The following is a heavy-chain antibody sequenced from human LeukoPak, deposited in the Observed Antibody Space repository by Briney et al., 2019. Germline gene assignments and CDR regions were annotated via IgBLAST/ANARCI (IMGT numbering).Heavy chain of an antibody. D-gene: IGHD3-10*01. CDR2: ISSSSSTI. CDR1: GFTFSSYS. J-gene: IGHJ4*02. V-gene: IGHV3-48*01. Sequence: PGGSLRLSCAASGFTFSSYSMNWVRQAPGKGLEWVSYISSSSSTIYYADSVKGRFTISRDNAKNSLYLQMNSLRAEDTAVYYCASTYYYGSGRAYYFDYWGQGTLVTVSS. CDR3: ASTYYYGSGRAYYFDY.